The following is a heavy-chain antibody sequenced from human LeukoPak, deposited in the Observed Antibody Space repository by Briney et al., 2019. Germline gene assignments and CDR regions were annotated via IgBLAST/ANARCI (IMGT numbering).Heavy chain of an antibody. Sequence: PGGSLRLSCATSGFNFSGSTMVWVRQAPGKGLEWIGRIRSKPYNYATEYSASVRGRFIFSRDDSKNTAFLQMNSLKSGDTAVYYCTRSEYSIGWSRRWGRGTLVIVSS. D-gene: IGHD6-19*01. CDR1: GFNFSGST. CDR2: IRSKPYNYAT. J-gene: IGHJ1*01. CDR3: TRSEYSIGWSRR. V-gene: IGHV3-73*01.